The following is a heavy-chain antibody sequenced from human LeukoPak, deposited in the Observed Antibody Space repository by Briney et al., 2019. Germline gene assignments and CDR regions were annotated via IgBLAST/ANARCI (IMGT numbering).Heavy chain of an antibody. D-gene: IGHD5-12*01. CDR1: GGSISSYY. J-gene: IGHJ4*02. CDR3: ARDQGGGWLRGFYFDY. V-gene: IGHV4-59*01. Sequence: SETLSLTCTVSGGSISSYYWSWIRQPPGKGLEWIGYIYYSGSTNYNPSLKSRVTISVDTSKNQFSLKLSSVTAADTAVYYCARDQGGGWLRGFYFDYWGQGTLVTVPS. CDR2: IYYSGST.